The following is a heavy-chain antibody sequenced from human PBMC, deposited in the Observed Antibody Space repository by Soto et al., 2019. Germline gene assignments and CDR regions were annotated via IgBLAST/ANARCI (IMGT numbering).Heavy chain of an antibody. CDR3: ARDYHSGGAFDI. J-gene: IGHJ3*02. CDR2: IYYSGST. V-gene: IGHV4-59*01. Sequence: SETLSLTCTVSGCSISSYYWSWIRQPPGKGLEWIGYIYYSGSTNYNPSLKSRVTMSVDTSKNQFSLKLSSVTAADTAVYYCARDYHSGGAFDIWGQGRIVTVS. CDR1: GCSISSYY. D-gene: IGHD6-19*01.